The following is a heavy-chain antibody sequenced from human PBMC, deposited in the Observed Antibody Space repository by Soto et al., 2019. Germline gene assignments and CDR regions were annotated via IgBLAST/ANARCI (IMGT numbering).Heavy chain of an antibody. D-gene: IGHD3-22*01. J-gene: IGHJ4*02. Sequence: GASLKISWKGSGYSFAGYWITWVRQKPGKGLEWMGRIDPSDAQTYYSPSFRGHVTISVTKSITTVFLQWSSLRASDTAMYYCVRQIYDSDTGPNFQYYFDSWGQGTPVTVSS. CDR1: GYSFAGYW. CDR3: VRQIYDSDTGPNFQYYFDS. CDR2: IDPSDAQT. V-gene: IGHV5-10-1*01.